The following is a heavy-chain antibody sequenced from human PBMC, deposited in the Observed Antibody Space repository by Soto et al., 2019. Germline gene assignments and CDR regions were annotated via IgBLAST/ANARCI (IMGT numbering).Heavy chain of an antibody. Sequence: GASVKVSCKASGCTFTSYGISWVRQAPGQGLEWMGWINPYNGNTNYAQKLQGRVTMTTDTSTSTAYMELRSLRSDDTAVYYCARDPVGGNWFDPWGQGSLVTVSA. J-gene: IGHJ5*02. CDR1: GCTFTSYG. D-gene: IGHD1-26*01. CDR3: ARDPVGGNWFDP. CDR2: INPYNGNT. V-gene: IGHV1-18*01.